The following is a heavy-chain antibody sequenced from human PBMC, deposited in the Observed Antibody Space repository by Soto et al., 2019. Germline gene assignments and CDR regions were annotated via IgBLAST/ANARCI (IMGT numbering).Heavy chain of an antibody. J-gene: IGHJ6*02. V-gene: IGHV1-69*12. Sequence: QVQLVQSGAEVKKPGSSVKVSCKASGGTFSSYAISWVRQAPGQGLGWMGGIIPIFGTANYAQKFQGRVTITADESTGPAYVELSTLRSEDTAVYYCARARAPEPYGMSVWGQGTAVTVAS. CDR2: IIPIFGTA. CDR1: GGTFSSYA. CDR3: ARARAPEPYGMSV.